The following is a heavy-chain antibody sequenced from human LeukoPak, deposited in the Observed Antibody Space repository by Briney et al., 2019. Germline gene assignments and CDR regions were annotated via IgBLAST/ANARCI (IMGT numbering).Heavy chain of an antibody. CDR2: IYYSGST. Sequence: SETLSLTCTVSGGSISSSSYYWGWIRQPPGKGLEWIGSIYYSGSTYYNPSLKSRVTISVDTSKNQFSLKLSSVTAADTAVYYCARVGSQYSSSWNFDYWGQGTLVTVSS. CDR1: GGSISSSSYY. V-gene: IGHV4-39*01. D-gene: IGHD6-13*01. CDR3: ARVGSQYSSSWNFDY. J-gene: IGHJ4*02.